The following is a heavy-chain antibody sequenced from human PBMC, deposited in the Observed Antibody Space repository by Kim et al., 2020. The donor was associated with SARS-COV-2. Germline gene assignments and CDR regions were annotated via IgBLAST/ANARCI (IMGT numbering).Heavy chain of an antibody. J-gene: IGHJ4*02. CDR2: INAGNGNT. V-gene: IGHV1-3*01. CDR3: ARDHGTEMALYYFDY. D-gene: IGHD5-12*01. CDR1: GYTFTSYA. Sequence: ASVKVSCKASGYTFTSYAMHWVRQAPGQRLEWMGWINAGNGNTKYSQKFQGRVTITRDTSASTAYMELSSLRSEDTAVYYCARDHGTEMALYYFDYWGQGTLVTVSS.